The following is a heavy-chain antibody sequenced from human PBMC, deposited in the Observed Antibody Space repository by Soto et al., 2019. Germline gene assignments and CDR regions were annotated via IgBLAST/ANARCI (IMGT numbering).Heavy chain of an antibody. J-gene: IGHJ4*02. D-gene: IGHD3-22*01. CDR3: ARVVPGSGYSFDY. Sequence: PGGSLRLSCSASGFTFSSYWMSWVRQAPGKGLEWVANIKQDGSEKYYVDSVKGRFTISRDNAKNSLYLQMNSRRAEDTAVYYCARVVPGSGYSFDYWGQGTLVTVSS. V-gene: IGHV3-7*05. CDR1: GFTFSSYW. CDR2: IKQDGSEK.